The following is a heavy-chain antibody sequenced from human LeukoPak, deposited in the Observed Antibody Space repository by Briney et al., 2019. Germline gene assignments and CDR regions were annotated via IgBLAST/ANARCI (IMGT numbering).Heavy chain of an antibody. D-gene: IGHD1-26*01. V-gene: IGHV3-23*01. CDR3: AKGGAQV. Sequence: GGSLRLSYAASGFTFSSDAMRWVRQAPGKGLEWVSAISSSGGSTYYADSVRGRFIISRDSSKNTLYLQMNSLRAEDTAVYYCAKGGAQVGGQGTLVTVSS. CDR1: GFTFSSDA. J-gene: IGHJ4*02. CDR2: ISSSGGST.